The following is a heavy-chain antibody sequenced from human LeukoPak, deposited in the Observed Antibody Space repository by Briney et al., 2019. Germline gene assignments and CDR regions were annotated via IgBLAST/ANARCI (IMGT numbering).Heavy chain of an antibody. D-gene: IGHD1-26*01. Sequence: SETLSLTCTVSGGSISTYYWSWIRPPPGKGLEGIGYIYYSGSTNYNPSVKSRVIISVDTSKNQFSLKLSSVTAGDTAVYYCARASGSYYPYYYYYGMDVWGQGATVTVSS. J-gene: IGHJ6*02. V-gene: IGHV4-59*08. CDR3: ARASGSYYPYYYYYGMDV. CDR1: GGSISTYY. CDR2: IYYSGST.